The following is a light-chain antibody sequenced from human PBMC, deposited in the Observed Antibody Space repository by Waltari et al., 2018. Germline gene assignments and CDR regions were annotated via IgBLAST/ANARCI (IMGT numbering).Light chain of an antibody. Sequence: ELVLTQSPGTLSLSPGERATPACRARQSVGRFWAWYQQKPGQAPRLLIYQASNRATGIPDRFSGSGSGTDFSLTISRLEPEDFAVYYCQKHERLPATFGQGTKVEI. CDR1: QSVGRF. CDR3: QKHERLPAT. CDR2: QAS. J-gene: IGKJ1*01. V-gene: IGKV3-20*01.